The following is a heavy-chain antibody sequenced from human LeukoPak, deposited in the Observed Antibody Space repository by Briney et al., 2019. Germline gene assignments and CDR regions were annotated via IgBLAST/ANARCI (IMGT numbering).Heavy chain of an antibody. V-gene: IGHV4-34*01. D-gene: IGHD3-16*01. Sequence: SETLSLTCAVYGGSFSGYYWSWIRQPPGKGLEWIGSIYHSGSTYYNPSLKSRVTISVDTSKNQFSLKLSSVTAADTAVYYCARDRGSMIGAFDIWGQGTMVTVSS. CDR2: IYHSGST. J-gene: IGHJ3*02. CDR3: ARDRGSMIGAFDI. CDR1: GGSFSGYY.